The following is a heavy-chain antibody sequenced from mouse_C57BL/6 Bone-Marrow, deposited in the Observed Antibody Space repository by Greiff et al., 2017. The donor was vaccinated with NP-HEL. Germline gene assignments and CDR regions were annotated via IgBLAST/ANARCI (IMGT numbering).Heavy chain of an antibody. CDR1: GYTFTSYG. CDR3: ARPFTTVVATDAMDY. V-gene: IGHV1-81*01. CDR2: IYPRSGNT. J-gene: IGHJ4*01. D-gene: IGHD1-1*01. Sequence: VQLQQSGAELARPGASVKLSCKASGYTFTSYGISWVKQRPGQGLEWIGEIYPRSGNTYYNEQFKGKATLTADKSSSTAYMELRSLTSEDSAVYVCARPFTTVVATDAMDYWGQGTSVTVSS.